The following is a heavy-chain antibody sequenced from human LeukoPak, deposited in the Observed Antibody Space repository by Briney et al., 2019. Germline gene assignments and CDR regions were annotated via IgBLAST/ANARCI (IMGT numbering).Heavy chain of an antibody. D-gene: IGHD3-10*01. Sequence: SETLSLTCAVYGGSFSGYYWSWIRQPPGKGLEWIGEINHSGSTNYNPSLKSRVTISVDTSKNQFSLKLSSVTAADTAVYSCARGRGPYDYWGQGTLVTVSS. J-gene: IGHJ4*02. CDR3: ARGRGPYDY. V-gene: IGHV4-34*01. CDR2: INHSGST. CDR1: GGSFSGYY.